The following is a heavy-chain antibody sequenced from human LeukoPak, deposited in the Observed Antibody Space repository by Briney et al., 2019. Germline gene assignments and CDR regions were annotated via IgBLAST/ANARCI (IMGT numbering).Heavy chain of an antibody. CDR1: GFTFSSHW. J-gene: IGHJ3*02. Sequence: PGGSLRLSCAASGFTFSSHWMHWVGHAPGKGLVRVSRISSDGRSTSHADPVKGRFTISRDNAKNTLYLQMNSLRADDTAVYYCTRERLEKHDAFDMWGQGTVVTVSS. CDR2: ISSDGRST. CDR3: TRERLEKHDAFDM. D-gene: IGHD1-1*01. V-gene: IGHV3-74*01.